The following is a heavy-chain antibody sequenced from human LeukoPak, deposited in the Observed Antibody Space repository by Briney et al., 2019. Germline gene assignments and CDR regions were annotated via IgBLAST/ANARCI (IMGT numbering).Heavy chain of an antibody. V-gene: IGHV4-39*07. CDR2: IYYSGNA. D-gene: IGHD3-10*01. J-gene: IGHJ4*02. Sequence: SETLSLTCTVSGGSIRSPTHYWGWIRQPPGKGLEWVASIYYSGNAYYNPSLMSRVTISIDTSKNQFSLKLSSVTAADTAVYYCAKDGTRPYYGSGSYYNYFDYWGQGTLVTVSS. CDR3: AKDGTRPYYGSGSYYNYFDY. CDR1: GGSIRSPTHY.